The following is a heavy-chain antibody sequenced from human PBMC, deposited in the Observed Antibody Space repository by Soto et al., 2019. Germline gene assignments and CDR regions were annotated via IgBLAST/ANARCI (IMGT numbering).Heavy chain of an antibody. J-gene: IGHJ4*02. V-gene: IGHV3-13*01. Sequence: GGSLRLSCEASGFTFSGFDMHWVRQPTGKDLEWVSTIGTAGDTYYAVSVKGRFTISRDNAKNSLSLQMNSLRAGDTAVYFCARGQEVGAHFFDSWGKGTQVTVSS. D-gene: IGHD2-15*01. CDR2: IGTAGDT. CDR3: ARGQEVGAHFFDS. CDR1: GFTFSGFD.